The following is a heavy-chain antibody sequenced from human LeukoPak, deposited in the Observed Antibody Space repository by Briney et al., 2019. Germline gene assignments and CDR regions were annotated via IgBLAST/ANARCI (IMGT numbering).Heavy chain of an antibody. J-gene: IGHJ3*02. CDR1: GFTFSSYA. V-gene: IGHV3-23*01. Sequence: PGGSQRLSCAASGFTFSSYAMSWVRQAPGKGLEWVSAISGSGGSTYYADSVRGRFPISRDNSKNTLYLQMNSLRAEDTAVYYCAKDSPIELWLPDAFDIWGQGTMVTVSS. CDR3: AKDSPIELWLPDAFDI. D-gene: IGHD2-21*01. CDR2: ISGSGGST.